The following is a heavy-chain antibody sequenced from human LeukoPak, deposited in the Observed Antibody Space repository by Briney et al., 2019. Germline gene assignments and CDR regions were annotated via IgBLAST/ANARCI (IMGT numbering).Heavy chain of an antibody. Sequence: ASVKVSYKASGYIFTSYYMHWVRQAPGQGLEWMGIINPSGGSTIYSQKFQGRVTVTTDMSTSTVYMQLTSLRSEDTAVYYCARGGHGTSVAVAGTGDYWGQGTLVTVSS. V-gene: IGHV1-46*01. CDR2: INPSGGST. CDR1: GYIFTSYY. D-gene: IGHD6-19*01. J-gene: IGHJ4*02. CDR3: ARGGHGTSVAVAGTGDY.